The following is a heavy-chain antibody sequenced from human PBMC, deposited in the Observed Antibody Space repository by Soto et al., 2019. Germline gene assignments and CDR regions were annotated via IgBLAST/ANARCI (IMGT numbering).Heavy chain of an antibody. J-gene: IGHJ6*02. CDR3: XXXXXXXXYGMDV. CDR1: GYTLTELS. Sequence: QVPLVQSGAEVKKPGASVKVSCKVSGYTLTELSMHWVRQAPGKGLEWMGGFDPEDGETIYAQKFQGRVTMTEHTXXXXXXXXXXXXXXXXXXXXXXXXXXXXXXYGMDVWGQGTTVTVSS. CDR2: FDPEDGET. V-gene: IGHV1-24*01.